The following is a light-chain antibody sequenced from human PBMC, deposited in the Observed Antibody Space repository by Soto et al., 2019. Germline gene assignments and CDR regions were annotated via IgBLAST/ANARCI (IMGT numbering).Light chain of an antibody. CDR1: SSNVGNNF. V-gene: IGLV1-51*01. Sequence: QSVLTQPPSMSAAPGQKVTLTCSGSSSNVGNNFVSWYQQLQGTAPKLLIFDNSQRPSGIPDRFFGSKSGTSATLAITGPQTGDEAVYYGGTWDTKLNAVVFGGGTKLTVL. CDR2: DNS. J-gene: IGLJ2*01. CDR3: GTWDTKLNAVV.